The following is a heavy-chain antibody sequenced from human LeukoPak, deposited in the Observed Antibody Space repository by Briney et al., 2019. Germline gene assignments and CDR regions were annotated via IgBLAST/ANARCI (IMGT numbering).Heavy chain of an antibody. CDR3: ASRKWLHAFDI. D-gene: IGHD5-18*01. CDR1: GGSISSSSYY. CDR2: IYYSGST. Sequence: SETLSLTCTVSGGSISSSSYYWGWIRQPPGKGLECIGSIYYSGSTHYNPSLKSRVTISVDTSKNQFSLKLSSVTAADTAVYYCASRKWLHAFDIWGQGTMVTVSS. V-gene: IGHV4-39*07. J-gene: IGHJ3*02.